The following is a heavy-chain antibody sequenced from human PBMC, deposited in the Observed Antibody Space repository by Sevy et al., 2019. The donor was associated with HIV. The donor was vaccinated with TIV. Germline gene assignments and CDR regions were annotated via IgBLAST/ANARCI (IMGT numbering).Heavy chain of an antibody. CDR3: ARELAYCDGDCSRAEYFQH. J-gene: IGHJ1*01. V-gene: IGHV1-18*01. D-gene: IGHD2-21*02. CDR2: ISPYNGDT. Sequence: ASVKVSCKASGYPFSNYGISWVRQAPGQVLEWMGWISPYNGDTSNAQKFQGRVTVTTDTSTSTAYTELRSLRSDDTAIYYCARELAYCDGDCSRAEYFQHWGQGALVTVSS. CDR1: GYPFSNYG.